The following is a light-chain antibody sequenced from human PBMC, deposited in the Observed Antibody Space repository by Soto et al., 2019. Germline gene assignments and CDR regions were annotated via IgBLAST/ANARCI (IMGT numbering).Light chain of an antibody. CDR3: QQYGSSPLT. Sequence: EIVLTQSPGTLSLSPGESATLSCRASQSVSSSYLAWYQQKPGQAPRLLIYGASSRATGIPDRFSGSGSGTDFTLTISRLEPEDFAVYYCQQYGSSPLTFGQGNKVEIK. CDR2: GAS. CDR1: QSVSSSY. V-gene: IGKV3-20*01. J-gene: IGKJ1*01.